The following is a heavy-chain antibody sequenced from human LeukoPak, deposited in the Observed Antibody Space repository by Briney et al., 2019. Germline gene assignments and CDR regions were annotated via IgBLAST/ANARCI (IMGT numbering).Heavy chain of an antibody. CDR2: ICNGRTT. Sequence: PSETLSLTCTVSGDSINSIIYYWAWVRKPPGKGLEWIGSICNGRTTYYNPSPKGRVTMSIDASKNQFSLELTSVTAADTAVYYCARHFSEDGYNAAPFQHWGQGTLVTVSS. J-gene: IGHJ1*01. CDR3: ARHFSEDGYNAAPFQH. D-gene: IGHD5-24*01. V-gene: IGHV4-39*01. CDR1: GDSINSIIYY.